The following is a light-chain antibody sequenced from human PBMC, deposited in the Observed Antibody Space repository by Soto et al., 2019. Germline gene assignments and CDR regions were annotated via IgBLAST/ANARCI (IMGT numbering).Light chain of an antibody. CDR3: QQSYSTPPVT. V-gene: IGKV1-39*01. CDR1: QSISSY. J-gene: IGKJ5*01. CDR2: AAS. Sequence: DIQMTQSPSSLSASVGDRVTIICLASQSISSYLNWYQQKPGKAPKLLIYAASSLQSGVPSRFSGSGSGTDFTLTISSLQPEDFATYYCQQSYSTPPVTFGQGTRLEI.